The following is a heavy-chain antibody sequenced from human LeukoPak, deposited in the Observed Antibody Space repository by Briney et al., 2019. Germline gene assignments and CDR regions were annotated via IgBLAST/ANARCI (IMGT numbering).Heavy chain of an antibody. D-gene: IGHD3-10*01. CDR3: ARHRITMVRGATPCYFDY. Sequence: SETLSLTCTVPGGSISSSSYYWGWIRQPPGKGLEWIGSIYYSGSTYYSPSLKSRVTISVDTSKNQFSLKLSSVTAADTAVYYCARHRITMVRGATPCYFDYWGQGTLVTVSS. V-gene: IGHV4-39*01. CDR2: IYYSGST. CDR1: GGSISSSSYY. J-gene: IGHJ4*02.